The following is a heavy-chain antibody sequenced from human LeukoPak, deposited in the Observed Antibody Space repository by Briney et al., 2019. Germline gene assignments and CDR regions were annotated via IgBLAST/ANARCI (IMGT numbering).Heavy chain of an antibody. J-gene: IGHJ4*02. CDR3: ARRRSGRHYFDY. V-gene: IGHV3-21*01. CDR1: GFTFSSYS. D-gene: IGHD3-3*01. CDR2: ISSSSSYI. Sequence: GGSLRLSCAASGFTFSSYSMNWVRQAPGKGLEWVSSISSSSSYIYYADSVKGRFTISRDNAKNSLYLQMNSLRAEDTAVYYCARRRSGRHYFDYWGQGTLVTVSS.